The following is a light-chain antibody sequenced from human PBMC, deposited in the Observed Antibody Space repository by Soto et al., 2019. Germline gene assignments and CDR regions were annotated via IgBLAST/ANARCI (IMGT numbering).Light chain of an antibody. J-gene: IGLJ1*01. CDR3: SAHTVRSTGV. Sequence: QSALTQPASVSGSPGQSITISCTGTSNDVGGDDYVSWYQQYPGKAPKLMIYDVTNRPSGVSIRFSGSKSGNTASLTISGLQAEDEDDYYCSAHTVRSTGVFGTGTKLTVL. V-gene: IGLV2-14*03. CDR1: SNDVGGDDY. CDR2: DVT.